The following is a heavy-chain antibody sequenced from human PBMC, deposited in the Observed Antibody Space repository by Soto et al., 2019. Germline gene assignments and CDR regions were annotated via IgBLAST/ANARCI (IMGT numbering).Heavy chain of an antibody. Sequence: QVTVKASGPVLVKPTETLTLTCTVSGFSLSNAGLGVSWIRQPPGKALEWLAHIFSNDEKSYSTSLKTRLTNSKDTSKSQVVLTMTNMDPVYTATYYCASTYTTSWYWFDPWGQGTLVTVSS. V-gene: IGHV2-26*04. CDR2: IFSNDEK. CDR3: ASTYTTSWYWFDP. J-gene: IGHJ5*02. CDR1: GFSLSNAGLG. D-gene: IGHD6-13*01.